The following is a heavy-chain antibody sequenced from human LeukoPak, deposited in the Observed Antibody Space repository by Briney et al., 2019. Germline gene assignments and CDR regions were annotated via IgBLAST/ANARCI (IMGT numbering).Heavy chain of an antibody. CDR2: IYASGST. Sequence: SETLSLTCTASGGSISSYYWSWIRQPAGKGLEWIGRIYASGSTNYNPSLKSRVTMSVDTSKNQFSLKLISVTAADTAMYFCARGPYCNGGGCYYFDYWGQGTLVTVSS. V-gene: IGHV4-4*07. CDR3: ARGPYCNGGGCYYFDY. D-gene: IGHD2-8*02. CDR1: GGSISSYY. J-gene: IGHJ4*02.